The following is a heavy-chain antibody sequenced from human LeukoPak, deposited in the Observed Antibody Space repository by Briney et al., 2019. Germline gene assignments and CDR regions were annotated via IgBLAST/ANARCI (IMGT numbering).Heavy chain of an antibody. Sequence: GGSLRLSCVASGFTFSDYYMSWVRQAPGRGLECLFYISGSGSDINYADSVKGRFTISRDNAKNSLYLQMNSLRVEDTAVYYCARTARVYAHWGQGTPVTVSS. D-gene: IGHD2-2*01. CDR2: ISGSGSDI. J-gene: IGHJ4*02. V-gene: IGHV3-11*01. CDR3: ARTARVYAH. CDR1: GFTFSDYY.